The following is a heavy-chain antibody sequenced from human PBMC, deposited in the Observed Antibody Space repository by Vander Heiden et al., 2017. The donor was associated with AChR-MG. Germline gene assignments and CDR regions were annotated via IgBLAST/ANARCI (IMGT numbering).Heavy chain of an antibody. Sequence: QVQLVQSGAEVKKPGASVKVSCKASGYTFTSYDINWVRQATGQGLEWMGWMNPNSGNTGYAQKFQGRVTMTRNTSISTAYMELSSLRSEDTAVYYCARGVELDYSNQVGGNWFDPWGQGTLVTVSS. CDR1: GYTFTSYD. CDR3: ARGVELDYSNQVGGNWFDP. V-gene: IGHV1-8*01. D-gene: IGHD4-4*01. J-gene: IGHJ5*02. CDR2: MNPNSGNT.